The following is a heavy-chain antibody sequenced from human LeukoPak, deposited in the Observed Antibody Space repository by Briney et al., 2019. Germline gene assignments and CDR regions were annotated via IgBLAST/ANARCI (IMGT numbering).Heavy chain of an antibody. V-gene: IGHV1-2*02. Sequence: ASVKVSCKASVYTXTVYYMHWVRQAPGQGLEWMGWVNPDSGGTNYAQKFQGRVTMTRDTSISTAYMELSRLRSDDTAVYYCARAPDCSGGRCYIRFDYWGQGTLVTVSS. J-gene: IGHJ4*02. CDR1: VYTXTVYY. CDR3: ARAPDCSGGRCYIRFDY. CDR2: VNPDSGGT. D-gene: IGHD2-15*01.